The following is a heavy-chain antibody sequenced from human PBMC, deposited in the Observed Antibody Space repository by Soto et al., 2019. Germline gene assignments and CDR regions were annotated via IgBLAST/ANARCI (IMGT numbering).Heavy chain of an antibody. CDR1: GYSFTSYR. CDR2: IYPGNSDT. CDR3: ATSVVPDATIWHAFDI. D-gene: IGHD2-2*01. J-gene: IGHJ3*02. Sequence: ESLKISCKGTGYSFTSYRIGWVRQMPGKGQERMGIIYPGNSDTRYRPSFQGQVTNSADKSISYAYLQWSSLKASDTAMYYCATSVVPDATIWHAFDIWGQGTMVTVSS. V-gene: IGHV5-51*01.